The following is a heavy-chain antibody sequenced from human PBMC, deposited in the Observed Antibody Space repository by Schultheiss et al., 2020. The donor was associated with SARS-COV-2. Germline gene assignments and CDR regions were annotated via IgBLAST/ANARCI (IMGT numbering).Heavy chain of an antibody. CDR1: GFTFSSYA. Sequence: GGSLRLSCAASGFTFSSYAMHWVRQPPGKGLEWVSSISSSSSYIYYADSVKGRFTISRDNAKNSLYLQMNSLRAEDTAEYYCGKGGGTNSVDYWGQGILVTVSS. CDR2: ISSSSSYI. J-gene: IGHJ4*02. D-gene: IGHD1-1*01. CDR3: GKGGGTNSVDY. V-gene: IGHV3-21*04.